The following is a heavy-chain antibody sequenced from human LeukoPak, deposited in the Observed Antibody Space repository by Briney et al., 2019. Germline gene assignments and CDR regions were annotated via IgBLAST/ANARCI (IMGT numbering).Heavy chain of an antibody. D-gene: IGHD3-9*01. CDR2: ISWNSGSI. Sequence: PGRSLRLSCAASGFTFDDYAMHWVRQAPGKGLEWVSGISWNSGSIGYADSVKGRFTISRDNAKNSLYLQMNSLRAEDTAVYYCAKDLKKRYFDWLSSYYFDYWGQGTLVTVSS. CDR1: GFTFDDYA. V-gene: IGHV3-9*01. J-gene: IGHJ4*02. CDR3: AKDLKKRYFDWLSSYYFDY.